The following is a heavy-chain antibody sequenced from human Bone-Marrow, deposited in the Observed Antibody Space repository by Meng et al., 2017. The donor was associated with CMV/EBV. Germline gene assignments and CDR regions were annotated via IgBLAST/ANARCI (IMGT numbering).Heavy chain of an antibody. CDR3: VMNDY. Sequence: QVQLVQSGAEVKKPGSSVKVSCKTSGGTFSSYAISWVRQAPGQGLEWMGGTIFIFGTPNYALKFQGRVTITADKSTNTAYMEMRSLRSDDTAVYYCVMNDYWGQGTLVTVSS. V-gene: IGHV1-69*14. J-gene: IGHJ4*02. CDR2: TIFIFGTP. CDR1: GGTFSSYA. D-gene: IGHD2-8*01.